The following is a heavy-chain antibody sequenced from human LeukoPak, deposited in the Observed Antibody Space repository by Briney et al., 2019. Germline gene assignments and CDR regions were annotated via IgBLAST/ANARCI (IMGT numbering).Heavy chain of an antibody. CDR3: ATHTAMDDYFDY. J-gene: IGHJ4*02. Sequence: GGSLRLSCAASGFTFSSYAMHWVSQAPGKGLEWVAVISYDGKNKYYEVFVKGRFNISRDNSKSTLYLQLNSLRAEDTAVYYCATHTAMDDYFDYWGQGTLVTVSS. D-gene: IGHD5-18*01. V-gene: IGHV3-30*04. CDR1: GFTFSSYA. CDR2: ISYDGKNK.